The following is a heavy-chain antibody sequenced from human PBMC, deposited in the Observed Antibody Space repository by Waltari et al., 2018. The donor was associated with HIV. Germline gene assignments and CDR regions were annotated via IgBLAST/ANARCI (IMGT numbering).Heavy chain of an antibody. CDR3: ARHPATGAHFFDS. D-gene: IGHD1-26*01. CDR1: RVPIRSSKHF. V-gene: IGHV4-39*02. Sequence: QLRLQGSGPGLVKPSETLSRNWTVPRVPIRSSKHFWGWARQAPGRNMEWISTIYYSGTTYSNPSCKSRVSISIDVSKIVVSLILSSVTAADTGLYLCARHPATGAHFFDSWGQGTLVTVSS. CDR2: IYYSGTT. J-gene: IGHJ4*02.